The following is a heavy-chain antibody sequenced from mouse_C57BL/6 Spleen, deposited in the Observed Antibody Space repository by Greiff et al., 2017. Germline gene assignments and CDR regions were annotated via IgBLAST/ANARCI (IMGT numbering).Heavy chain of an antibody. CDR2: ISDGGSYT. J-gene: IGHJ4*01. CDR3: ARVMVTTGYAMDY. Sequence: DVMLVESGGGLVKPGGSLKLSCAASGFTFSSYAMSWVRQTPEKRLEWVATISDGGSYTYYPDNVKGRFTISRDNAKNNLYLQMSHLKSEDTAMYYCARVMVTTGYAMDYWGQGTSVTVSS. CDR1: GFTFSSYA. V-gene: IGHV5-4*03. D-gene: IGHD2-2*01.